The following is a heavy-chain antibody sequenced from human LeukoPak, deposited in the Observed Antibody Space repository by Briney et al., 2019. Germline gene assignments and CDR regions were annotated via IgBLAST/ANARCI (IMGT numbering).Heavy chain of an antibody. Sequence: PGGSLRLSCAASGFTFSSYGMHWLRQAPGKGLEGVAVISYDGSNKYYEDSVKGRFTISRDNSKNTLYLQMNSLRAEDTAVYYCAKGRSSHYFDYWGQGTLVTVSS. CDR2: ISYDGSNK. V-gene: IGHV3-30*18. CDR3: AKGRSSHYFDY. J-gene: IGHJ4*02. CDR1: GFTFSSYG. D-gene: IGHD3-10*01.